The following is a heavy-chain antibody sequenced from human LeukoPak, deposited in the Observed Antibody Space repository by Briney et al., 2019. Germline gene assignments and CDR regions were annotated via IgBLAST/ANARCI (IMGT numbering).Heavy chain of an antibody. V-gene: IGHV5-51*01. D-gene: IGHD1-1*01. Sequence: GEPLKISCKASGYTSTYDLIVCVRQMPGKRLEWMGVIYPGDSDTRYNPSFQGQVTISADKSISTTYLQWNSLTASYTAMYYCARQQIQQLGPYFDSWGQGTLVTVSS. CDR2: IYPGDSDT. CDR3: ARQQIQQLGPYFDS. J-gene: IGHJ4*02. CDR1: GYTSTYDL.